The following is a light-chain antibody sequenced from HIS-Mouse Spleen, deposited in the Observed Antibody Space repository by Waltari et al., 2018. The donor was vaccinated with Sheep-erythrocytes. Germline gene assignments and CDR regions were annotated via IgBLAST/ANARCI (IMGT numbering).Light chain of an antibody. CDR1: SRINVGTSR. CDR3: MIWHSSAWV. Sequence: QAVLTQPSSLSASPGASASPTCTLRSRINVGTSRIYWYQQHPGSPPQYLLRYKSDSVKQQGSGVPSRFSGSKDASANAGILLISGLQSEDEADYYCMIWHSSAWVFGGGTKLTVL. CDR2: YKSDSVK. V-gene: IGLV5-45*03. J-gene: IGLJ3*02.